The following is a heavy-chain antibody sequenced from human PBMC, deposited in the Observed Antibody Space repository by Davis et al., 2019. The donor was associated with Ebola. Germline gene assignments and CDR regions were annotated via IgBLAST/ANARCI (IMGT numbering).Heavy chain of an antibody. V-gene: IGHV3-7*01. Sequence: GGSLRLSCAASGFTFSDYYMSWIRQAPGKGLEWVANIKQDGSEKYYVDSVKGRFTISRDNAKNSLYLQMNSLRAEDTAVYYCARDLPITIFMLYGMDVWGKGTTVTVSS. CDR1: GFTFSDYY. CDR2: IKQDGSEK. J-gene: IGHJ6*04. D-gene: IGHD3-3*01. CDR3: ARDLPITIFMLYGMDV.